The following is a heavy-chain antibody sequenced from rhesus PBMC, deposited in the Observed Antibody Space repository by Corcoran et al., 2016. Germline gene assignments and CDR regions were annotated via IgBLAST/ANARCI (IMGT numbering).Heavy chain of an antibody. D-gene: IGHD3-3*01. CDR3: ARARAGGYNFWSGYY. J-gene: IGHJ4*01. V-gene: IGHV4-80*01. CDR1: GASISSYW. CDR2: INGNSGST. Sequence: QVQLQASGPGLVKPSETLSLTCAVSGASISSYWCSWIRQPPGTGPEWIGEINGNSGSTYYNPSLKSRVTISKDASKNQFSLKLSSVTAADTAVYYCARARAGGYNFWSGYYWGQGVLVTVSS.